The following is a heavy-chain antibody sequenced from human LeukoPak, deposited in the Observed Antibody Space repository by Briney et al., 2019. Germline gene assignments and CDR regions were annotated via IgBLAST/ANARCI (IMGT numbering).Heavy chain of an antibody. V-gene: IGHV5-51*01. CDR1: GYSFTTYW. CDR3: PRRTPYSGSNNDAFDI. D-gene: IGHD1-26*01. CDR2: IYPGDSDT. J-gene: IGHJ3*02. Sequence: GESLKISCTGSGYSFTTYWIGWVRQMRGKGLEWMEMIYPGDSDTRYSPSFQGQVTISADKSISTAYLQWSSLKASDTAMYYCPRRTPYSGSNNDAFDIWGQGTMVTVSS.